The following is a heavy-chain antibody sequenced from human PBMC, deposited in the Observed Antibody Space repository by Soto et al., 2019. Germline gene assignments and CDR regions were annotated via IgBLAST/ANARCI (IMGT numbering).Heavy chain of an antibody. V-gene: IGHV4-59*01. D-gene: IGHD3-22*01. CDR2: FYSSGSP. CDR3: AREFYYDSSGIGFDS. Sequence: SETLSLTCXVSGGSLSGYYWSWIRQPPGKGLEWIGDFYSSGSPHHNPSLKNRVSISEDRSKNEFSLKLSSVTAADTAIYYCAREFYYDSSGIGFDSWGQGTLVTVSS. CDR1: GGSLSGYY. J-gene: IGHJ4*02.